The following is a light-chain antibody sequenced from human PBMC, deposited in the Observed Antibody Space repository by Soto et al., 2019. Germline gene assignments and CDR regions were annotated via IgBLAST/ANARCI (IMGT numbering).Light chain of an antibody. CDR2: EDS. Sequence: QSVLTQPPSASGSPGQSVTISCIGTSSDVGGYNYVSWYQQHPGKAPKLMIYEDSKRPSGVPDRFSGSKSGNTASLTVSGLQAEDEADYYCSSFAGSSNYVFGTGTKLTVL. CDR3: SSFAGSSNYV. CDR1: SSDVGGYNY. V-gene: IGLV2-8*01. J-gene: IGLJ1*01.